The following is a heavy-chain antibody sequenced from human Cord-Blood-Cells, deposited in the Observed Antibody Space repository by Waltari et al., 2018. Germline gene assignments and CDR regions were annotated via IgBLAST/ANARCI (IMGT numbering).Heavy chain of an antibody. J-gene: IGHJ3*02. D-gene: IGHD5-12*01. CDR3: ARGPSRRKDGYNYAFDI. CDR1: GYTFTSYA. Sequence: QVQLVQSGAEVKKPGASVKVSCKASGYTFTSYAMHWVRQAPGQRLEWMGWINAGNCNTKYSQKFQGRVTITRDTSASTAYMELSSLGSEDTTVYYCARGPSRRKDGYNYAFDIWGQGTMVTVSS. CDR2: INAGNCNT. V-gene: IGHV1-3*01.